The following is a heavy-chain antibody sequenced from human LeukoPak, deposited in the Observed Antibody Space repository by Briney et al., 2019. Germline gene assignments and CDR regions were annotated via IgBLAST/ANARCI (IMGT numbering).Heavy chain of an antibody. V-gene: IGHV3-74*01. CDR1: GFTFSNYW. Sequence: GGSLRLSCAASGFTFSNYWMHWVRQVPGKGLVWVSRIKSDGRSGATYADSVKGRFTITRDNAKNTLYLQMSSLRADDTAVYYCARGGSPPEALGDTFDIWGQGTMITVSS. D-gene: IGHD1-26*01. CDR2: IKSDGRSGA. J-gene: IGHJ3*02. CDR3: ARGGSPPEALGDTFDI.